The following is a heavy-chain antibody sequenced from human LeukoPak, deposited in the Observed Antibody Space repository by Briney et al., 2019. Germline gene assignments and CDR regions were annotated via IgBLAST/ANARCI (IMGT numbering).Heavy chain of an antibody. CDR2: IYYSGST. V-gene: IGHV4-39*01. J-gene: IGHJ4*02. CDR3: ARPVVSSGYYFFDY. Sequence: PSETLSLTCTVSGGSISSSSYYWGWIRQPPGKGLEWIGSIYYSGSTYYNPSLKSRVTISVDTSKNQFSLKLSSVTAADTAVYYCARPVVSSGYYFFDYWGQGTLVTVSS. CDR1: GGSISSSSYY. D-gene: IGHD3-22*01.